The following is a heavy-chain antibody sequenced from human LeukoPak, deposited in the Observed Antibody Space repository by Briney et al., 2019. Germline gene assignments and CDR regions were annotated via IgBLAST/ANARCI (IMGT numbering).Heavy chain of an antibody. CDR2: ISWNSGSI. CDR3: AKDMEVTDYYYGMDV. J-gene: IGHJ6*02. V-gene: IGHV3-9*01. Sequence: GGSLRLSCAASGFTFDDYAMHWVRQAPGKGLEWVSGISWNSGSIGYADSVEGRFTISRDNAKNSLYLQMNSLRAEDTALYYCAKDMEVTDYYYGMDVWGQGTTVTVSS. CDR1: GFTFDDYA. D-gene: IGHD1-1*01.